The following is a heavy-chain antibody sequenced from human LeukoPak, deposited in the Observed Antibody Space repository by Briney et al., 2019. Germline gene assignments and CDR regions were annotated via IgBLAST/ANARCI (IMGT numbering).Heavy chain of an antibody. Sequence: PGGPLRPSCAASGFTFSSYGMHWVRQAPGKGLEWVAVIWYDGSNKYYADSVKGRFTISGDNSKNTLYLQMNSLRAEDTAVYYCAKFFHAGTYNYYYYMDVWGKGTTVTVSS. J-gene: IGHJ6*03. CDR2: IWYDGSNK. CDR1: GFTFSSYG. CDR3: AKFFHAGTYNYYYYMDV. D-gene: IGHD3-10*01. V-gene: IGHV3-33*06.